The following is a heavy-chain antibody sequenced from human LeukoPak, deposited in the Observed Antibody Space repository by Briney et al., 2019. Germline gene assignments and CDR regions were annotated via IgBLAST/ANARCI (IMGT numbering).Heavy chain of an antibody. V-gene: IGHV1-18*01. J-gene: IGHJ6*02. D-gene: IGHD3-10*01. CDR2: ISAYNGNT. Sequence: ASVKVSCKASGYTSTSYGISWVRQAPGQGLEWMGWISAYNGNTNYAQKLQGRVTMTTDTSTSTAYMELRSLRSDDTAVYYCAREYYYGSGSSTSYYYYGMDVWGQGTTVTVSS. CDR1: GYTSTSYG. CDR3: AREYYYGSGSSTSYYYYGMDV.